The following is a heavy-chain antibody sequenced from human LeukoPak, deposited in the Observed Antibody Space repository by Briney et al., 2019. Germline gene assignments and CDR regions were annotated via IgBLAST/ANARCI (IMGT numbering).Heavy chain of an antibody. J-gene: IGHJ4*02. CDR3: ARARRFYDSSGSTDY. D-gene: IGHD3-22*01. V-gene: IGHV1-2*02. CDR1: GYTFTGYY. CDR2: INANSGGT. Sequence: ASVKVSCKASGYTFTGYYMHWVRQAPGQGLEWMGWINANSGGTNYAQKFQGRVTMTRDTSISTAYMELSRLRSDDTAVYYCARARRFYDSSGSTDYWGQGTLVTVSS.